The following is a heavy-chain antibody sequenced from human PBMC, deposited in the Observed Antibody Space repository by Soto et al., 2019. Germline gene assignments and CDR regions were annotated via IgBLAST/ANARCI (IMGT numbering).Heavy chain of an antibody. CDR2: ISYSGST. CDR1: GDSINNYF. J-gene: IGHJ6*02. Sequence: SETLSLTCTISGDSINNYFWNWIRQTPGKGLEWIGYISYSGSTSYNPSLQSRVTISSDTSKNHFSLKLSSVTAADTAVYYCARARQRDTGRGLDVWGQGTTVTVS. D-gene: IGHD5-18*01. CDR3: ARARQRDTGRGLDV. V-gene: IGHV4-59*01.